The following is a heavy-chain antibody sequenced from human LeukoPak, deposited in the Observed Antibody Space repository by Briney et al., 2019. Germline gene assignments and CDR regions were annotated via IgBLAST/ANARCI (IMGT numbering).Heavy chain of an antibody. J-gene: IGHJ4*02. CDR1: GFNFASNW. CDR2: INSGGSGT. CDR3: ARDSRYSSGWYDY. V-gene: IGHV3-74*01. Sequence: GGSLRLSCAASGFNFASNWMHWVRQTPGKGLMWVARINSGGSGTSYADSVEGRFTISRDNSKNTLYLQMNSLRAEDTAVYYCARDSRYSSGWYDYWGQGTLVTVSS. D-gene: IGHD6-19*01.